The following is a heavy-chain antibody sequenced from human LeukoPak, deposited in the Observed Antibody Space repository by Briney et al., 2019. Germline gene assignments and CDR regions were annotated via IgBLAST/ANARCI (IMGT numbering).Heavy chain of an antibody. J-gene: IGHJ4*02. Sequence: SETLSLTCAVYGGSFSGYYWSWIRQPPGKGLEWIGEINHSGSTNYNPSLKSRVTISVDTSKNQFSLKLSSVTAADTAVYYCARGDYYDSSGYQSPSFDYWGQGTLVTVSS. CDR2: INHSGST. CDR1: GGSFSGYY. CDR3: ARGDYYDSSGYQSPSFDY. V-gene: IGHV4-34*01. D-gene: IGHD3-22*01.